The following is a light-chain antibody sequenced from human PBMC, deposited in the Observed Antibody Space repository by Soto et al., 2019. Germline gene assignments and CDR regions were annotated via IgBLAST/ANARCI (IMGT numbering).Light chain of an antibody. CDR3: QAWDRSTVV. J-gene: IGLJ2*01. Sequence: SYELTQPPSVSMSPGQTASITCSGDKLGTKYACWYQQKPGQSPVLVIYQDTKRPSGIPERFAGSNSGNTATLTISGTQAMDEADYYCQAWDRSTVVFGGGTKVTVL. CDR1: KLGTKY. V-gene: IGLV3-1*01. CDR2: QDT.